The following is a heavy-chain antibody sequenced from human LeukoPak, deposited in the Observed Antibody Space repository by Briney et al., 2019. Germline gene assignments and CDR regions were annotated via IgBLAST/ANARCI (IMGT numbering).Heavy chain of an antibody. CDR3: AKHGGWEPLPDFDY. D-gene: IGHD1-26*01. V-gene: IGHV3-23*01. CDR2: ISGSGGST. J-gene: IGHJ4*02. CDR1: GFTFSSYA. Sequence: RSGGSLRLSCAASGFTFSSYAMSWVRQAPGKGLEWVSAISGSGGSTYYADSVKGRFTISRDNSKNTLCLQMNSLRAEDTAVYYCAKHGGWEPLPDFDYWGQGTLVTVSS.